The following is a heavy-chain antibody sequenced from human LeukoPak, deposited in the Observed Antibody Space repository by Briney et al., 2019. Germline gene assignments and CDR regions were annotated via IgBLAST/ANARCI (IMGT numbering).Heavy chain of an antibody. D-gene: IGHD3-3*01. CDR3: ARGGGYYDFWSGYYSFDY. V-gene: IGHV4-34*01. J-gene: IGHJ4*02. CDR2: INHSGST. Sequence: PSETLSLTCAVYGGSFSGYYWSWIRQPPGKGLEWIGEINHSGSTNYNPSLKSRVTISVDTSKNQFSLKLSSVTAADTAVYYCARGGGYYDFWSGYYSFDYWGQGTPVTVSS. CDR1: GGSFSGYY.